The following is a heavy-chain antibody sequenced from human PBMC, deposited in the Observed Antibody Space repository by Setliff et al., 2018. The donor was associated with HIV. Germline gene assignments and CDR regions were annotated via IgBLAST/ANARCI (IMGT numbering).Heavy chain of an antibody. D-gene: IGHD2-15*01. Sequence: SETLSLTCTVSGGSISSYYGSWNRQSAGKGLEWVGRIYSSGSTNYNPSLKSRGTMSVATSKTQFSLRLSSVTAADTDVYYCAREVRVVPPAAASGNYYYYYMDVWGKGTTVTVSS. V-gene: IGHV4-4*07. J-gene: IGHJ6*03. CDR3: AREVRVVPPAAASGNYYYYYMDV. CDR1: GGSISSYY. CDR2: IYSSGST.